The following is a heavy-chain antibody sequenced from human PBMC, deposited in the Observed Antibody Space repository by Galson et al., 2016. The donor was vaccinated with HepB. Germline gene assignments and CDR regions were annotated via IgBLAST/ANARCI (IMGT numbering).Heavy chain of an antibody. J-gene: IGHJ4*02. V-gene: IGHV4-59*01. D-gene: IGHD1-26*01. CDR3: AKSGSYYIFDY. CDR2: IYDRGST. Sequence: LSLTCTVSGGSISSYRWTWIRQPPGKGLEWIGYIYDRGSTNYNPSLKSRVTLSVDTSKNQFSLKLSSVTAADTAVYYFAKSGSYYIFDYWGQGTLVTVSS. CDR1: GGSISSYR.